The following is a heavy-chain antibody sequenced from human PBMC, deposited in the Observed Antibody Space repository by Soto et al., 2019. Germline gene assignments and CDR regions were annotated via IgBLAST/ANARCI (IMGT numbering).Heavy chain of an antibody. J-gene: IGHJ4*02. Sequence: PSETLSLTCTVSGGSISSGGHYWSWIRQHPGKDLEWIGYIYSSGNSYYNPSLKSRVTISVDTSKNQFSLNLRSVTAADTAVYYCARHYYDRSGYSLYYSDYWGQGTLVTVSS. CDR1: GGSISSGGHY. D-gene: IGHD3-22*01. V-gene: IGHV4-31*03. CDR2: IYSSGNS. CDR3: ARHYYDRSGYSLYYSDY.